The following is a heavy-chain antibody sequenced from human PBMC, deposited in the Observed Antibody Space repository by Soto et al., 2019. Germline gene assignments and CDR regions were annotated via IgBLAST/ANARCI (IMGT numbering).Heavy chain of an antibody. D-gene: IGHD4-17*01. CDR1: GFTFSNYG. V-gene: IGHV3-33*05. CDR3: ARNPRPTYGDYADY. CDR2: LQYDGTYI. J-gene: IGHJ4*02. Sequence: QVQLVESGGTVVQPGTSLRLSCVASGFTFSNYGMHWARQAPGKGLEWVAYLQYDGTYIHYSDSVQGRFTISRENSRNTLYLQMNSLRAEDTALYYCARNPRPTYGDYADYWGQGTLVTVSS.